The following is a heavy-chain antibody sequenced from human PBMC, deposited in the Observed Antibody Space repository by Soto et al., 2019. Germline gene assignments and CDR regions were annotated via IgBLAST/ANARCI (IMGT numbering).Heavy chain of an antibody. V-gene: IGHV3-23*01. CDR2: ISGSGGST. CDR1: GFTFSSYA. CDR3: AKPGIAARAPPVYYGMDV. D-gene: IGHD6-6*01. J-gene: IGHJ6*02. Sequence: PGGSLRLSCAASGFTFSSYAMSWVRQAPGKGLEWVSAISGSGGSTYYADSVKGRVTISRDNSKNTLYLQMNSLRAEDTAVYDCAKPGIAARAPPVYYGMDVWGQGTTVTVSS.